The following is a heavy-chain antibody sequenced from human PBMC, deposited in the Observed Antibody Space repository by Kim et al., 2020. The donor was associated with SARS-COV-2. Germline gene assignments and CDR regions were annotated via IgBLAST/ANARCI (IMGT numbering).Heavy chain of an antibody. V-gene: IGHV3-48*02. Sequence: ADSVKDRFHIPRENAKNSPYLQMNSLRDEDTAVYYCARVRVPSKETDDYWGQGTLVTVSS. D-gene: IGHD2-2*01. J-gene: IGHJ4*02. CDR3: ARVRVPSKETDDY.